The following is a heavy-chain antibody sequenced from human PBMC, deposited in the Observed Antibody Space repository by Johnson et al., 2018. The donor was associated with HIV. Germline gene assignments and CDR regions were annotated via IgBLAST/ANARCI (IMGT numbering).Heavy chain of an antibody. CDR1: GFTFSSYA. Sequence: QVQLVESGGGVVQPGRSLRLSCAASGFTFSSYAMHWVRQAPGKGLEWVAVISYDGSNKYYADSVKGRFTISRDNSKNTLYLQMNSRRAEDTAVYYCARQYYGSGTDAFDIWGQGTMVTVSS. CDR2: ISYDGSNK. CDR3: ARQYYGSGTDAFDI. V-gene: IGHV3-30*04. D-gene: IGHD3-10*01. J-gene: IGHJ3*02.